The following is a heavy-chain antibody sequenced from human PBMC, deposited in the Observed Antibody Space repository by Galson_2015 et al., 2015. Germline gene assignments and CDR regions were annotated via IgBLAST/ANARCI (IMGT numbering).Heavy chain of an antibody. CDR1: GGSISSSSYY. V-gene: IGHV4-39*02. CDR3: ARDLWVDYGDF. J-gene: IGHJ4*02. Sequence: ETLSLTCSVSGGSISSSSYYWGWIRLPPGKGLEWIATISCSVTTYYNPSLKSRVTISGDTSKNQFSLRLNSVTAADTAVYYCARDLWVDYGDFWGQGALVTVSP. D-gene: IGHD4-17*01. CDR2: ISCSVTT.